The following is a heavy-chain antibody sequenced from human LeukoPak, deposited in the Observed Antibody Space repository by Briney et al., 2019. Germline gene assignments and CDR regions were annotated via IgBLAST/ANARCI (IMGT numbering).Heavy chain of an antibody. CDR3: ARLQATVTIHAYFDY. D-gene: IGHD4-17*01. CDR1: GGSFSGYY. CDR2: INHRGST. J-gene: IGHJ4*01. V-gene: IGHV4-34*01. Sequence: PETLSLTCADHGGSFSGYYWSSIRPPPGKGLEWIGEINHRGSTNYNPFLKSRVAISVDTSKNQFSLKLDSVTAADTAVYYCARLQATVTIHAYFDYWGQGTLVTVSS.